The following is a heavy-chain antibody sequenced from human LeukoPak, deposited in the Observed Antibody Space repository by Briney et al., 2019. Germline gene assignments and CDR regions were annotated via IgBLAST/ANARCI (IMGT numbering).Heavy chain of an antibody. D-gene: IGHD3-22*01. CDR2: INPNSGGT. CDR1: GYTFTGYY. Sequence: APVKVSCKASGYTFTGYYMHWVRQAPGQGLEWMGWINPNSGGTNYAQKFQGRVTMTRDTSISTAYMELSRLRSDDTAVYYCARAYDSSGYYFDYWGQGTLVTVSS. CDR3: ARAYDSSGYYFDY. V-gene: IGHV1-2*02. J-gene: IGHJ4*02.